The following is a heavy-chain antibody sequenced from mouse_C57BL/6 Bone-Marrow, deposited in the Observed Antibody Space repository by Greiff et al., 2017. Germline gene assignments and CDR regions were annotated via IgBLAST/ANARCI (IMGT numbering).Heavy chain of an antibody. V-gene: IGHV5-6*01. CDR1: GFTFSSYG. J-gene: IGHJ3*01. CDR3: ARQGRTGFAY. CDR2: ISSGGSYT. Sequence: EVKLVESGGDLVKPGGSLKLSCAASGFTFSSYGMSWVRQTLDKRLEWVATISSGGSYTYSPDSVKGRFTIARDNAKNTLYLQMSSLKSENTAMYYCARQGRTGFAYWGQGTLVTVSA.